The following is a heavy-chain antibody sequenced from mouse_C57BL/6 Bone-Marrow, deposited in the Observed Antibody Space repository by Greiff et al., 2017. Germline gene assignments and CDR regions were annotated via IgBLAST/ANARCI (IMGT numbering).Heavy chain of an antibody. D-gene: IGHD1-1*01. V-gene: IGHV1-55*01. Sequence: QVQLQQPGAELVKPGASVKMSCKASGYTFTSYWITWVKQRPGQGLEWIGDIYPGSGSTNYNEKFKSKATLTVDTSSSTAYMQLSSLTSEDSAVYYCARGLMTTGVDVGDWGQGTTLTVSS. CDR1: GYTFTSYW. CDR3: ARGLMTTGVDVGD. J-gene: IGHJ2*01. CDR2: IYPGSGST.